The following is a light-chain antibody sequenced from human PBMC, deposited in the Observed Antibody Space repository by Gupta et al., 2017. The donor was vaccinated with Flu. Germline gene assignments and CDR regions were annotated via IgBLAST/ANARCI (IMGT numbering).Light chain of an antibody. J-gene: IGLJ3*02. Sequence: QSTTISCTGTSSDVGVYNYVSWYQQHPGKAPRLMMYDVSHRPSGVPNRFSGSRSGDTASLTISGLQAEDEADYYCSSYTATITLFGGGTKVTVL. CDR3: SSYTATITL. CDR2: DVS. CDR1: SSDVGVYNY. V-gene: IGLV2-14*03.